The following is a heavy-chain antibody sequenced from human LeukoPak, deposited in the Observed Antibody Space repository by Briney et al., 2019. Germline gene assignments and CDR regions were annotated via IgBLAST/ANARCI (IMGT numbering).Heavy chain of an antibody. CDR3: ARAARSGYYYYYYYMDV. J-gene: IGHJ6*03. CDR1: GGTFSSCA. Sequence: SVKVSCKASGGTFSSCAISWVRQAPGQGLEWMGGIIPIFGTANYAQKFQGRVTITADESTSTAYMELSSLRSEDTAVYYCARAARSGYYYYYYYMDVWGKGTTVTVSS. V-gene: IGHV1-69*13. CDR2: IIPIFGTA. D-gene: IGHD3-3*01.